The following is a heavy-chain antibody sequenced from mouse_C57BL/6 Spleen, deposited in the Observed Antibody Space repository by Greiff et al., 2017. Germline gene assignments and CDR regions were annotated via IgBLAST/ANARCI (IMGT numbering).Heavy chain of an antibody. D-gene: IGHD3-2*02. CDR3: ARPGQLRSWFAD. CDR1: GYTFTDYN. J-gene: IGHJ3*01. CDR2: INPTNGGT. Sequence: VQLKEPGPELVKPGASVKIPCKASGYTFTDYNMDWVKQSHGKSLEWIGDINPTNGGTIYNQKFKGKATLTVDKSSSTAYMQLRSLTSEDTAVYDCARPGQLRSWFADRGQGTLVTVSA. V-gene: IGHV1-18*01.